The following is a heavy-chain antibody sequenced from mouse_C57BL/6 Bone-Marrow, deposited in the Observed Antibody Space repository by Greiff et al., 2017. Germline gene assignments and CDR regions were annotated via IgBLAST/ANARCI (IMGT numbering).Heavy chain of an antibody. Sequence: VQLQQSGAELVRPGASVKLSCTASGFNIKDDYMHWVKQRPERGLEWIGRIDPENGDTEYASKFQGKATITGDTSANTAYLQLSSLTSEDTAVYYCTTDYGSSYPAWFAYWGQGTLVTVSA. CDR3: TTDYGSSYPAWFAY. V-gene: IGHV14-4*01. D-gene: IGHD1-1*01. CDR1: GFNIKDDY. CDR2: IDPENGDT. J-gene: IGHJ3*01.